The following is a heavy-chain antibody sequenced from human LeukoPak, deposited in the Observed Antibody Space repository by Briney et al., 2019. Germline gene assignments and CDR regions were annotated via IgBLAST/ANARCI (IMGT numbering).Heavy chain of an antibody. V-gene: IGHV4-59*08. CDR1: GGSISSYY. CDR2: LNYSGHT. D-gene: IGHD4-23*01. CDR3: ARNYGGDSGAFFWY. J-gene: IGHJ4*02. Sequence: SETLSLTCTVSGGSISSYYWSRVRQPPGKGLEWIAYLNYSGHTNYNPSLTRRVTISVDTSKNQFSLTQRSVTAAHTPVCYFARNYGGDSGAFFWYWGQGSVVTVCS.